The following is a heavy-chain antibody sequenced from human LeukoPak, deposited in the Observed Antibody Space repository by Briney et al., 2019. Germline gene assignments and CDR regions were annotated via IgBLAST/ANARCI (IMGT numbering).Heavy chain of an antibody. Sequence: GGSLRLSCAASGFTFSSYWMSWVRQAPGKGLEWVAFIRYDGSNKYYADSVKGRFTISRDNSKSTLYLQMNSLRAEDTAVYYCAKVDENYSSSTYFDYWGQGTLVTVSS. D-gene: IGHD6-6*01. CDR2: IRYDGSNK. V-gene: IGHV3-30*02. CDR1: GFTFSSYW. J-gene: IGHJ4*02. CDR3: AKVDENYSSSTYFDY.